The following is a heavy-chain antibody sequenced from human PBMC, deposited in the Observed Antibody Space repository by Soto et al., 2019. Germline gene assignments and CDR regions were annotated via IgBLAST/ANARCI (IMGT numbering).Heavy chain of an antibody. Sequence: SETLSLTCTVSGASMSSGGYYWTWIRQSPGKGLEWIGYIYYSGSTYYNPSLESRVTISVDTSKNQFSLKLSSVTAADTAVYYCARHGMDYYDSSGYYYSPYYFDYWGQGTLVTVS. J-gene: IGHJ4*02. CDR1: GASMSSGGYY. CDR2: IYYSGST. D-gene: IGHD3-22*01. CDR3: ARHGMDYYDSSGYYYSPYYFDY. V-gene: IGHV4-39*01.